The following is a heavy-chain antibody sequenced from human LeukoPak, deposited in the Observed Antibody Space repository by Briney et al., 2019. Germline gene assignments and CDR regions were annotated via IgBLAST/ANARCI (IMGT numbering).Heavy chain of an antibody. CDR3: ARGGILTGYAWDY. V-gene: IGHV3-21*01. Sequence: KSGGSLRLSCAASGFTFSSYSMNWVRQAPGKGLEWVSSISSSSSYIYYADSVKGRFTISRDNAKNSLYLQMNSLRAEDTAVYYCARGGILTGYAWDYWGQGTLVTVSS. CDR1: GFTFSSYS. J-gene: IGHJ4*02. CDR2: ISSSSSYI. D-gene: IGHD3-9*01.